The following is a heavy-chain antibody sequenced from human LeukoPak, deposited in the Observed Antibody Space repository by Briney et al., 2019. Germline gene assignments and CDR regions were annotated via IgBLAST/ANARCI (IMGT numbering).Heavy chain of an antibody. D-gene: IGHD6-19*01. CDR3: ATDRPVAGLPGELNFDY. Sequence: ASLRVSCKPSGYTFTVYYMHWVPQTPGQGLEWMGLINPSGGITSSAQKLQGRVTITQDTIPRTAYMDMRSPRAEDTAVYYCATDRPVAGLPGELNFDYWGQGTLVTVSS. J-gene: IGHJ4*02. V-gene: IGHV1-46*01. CDR1: GYTFTVYY. CDR2: INPSGGIT.